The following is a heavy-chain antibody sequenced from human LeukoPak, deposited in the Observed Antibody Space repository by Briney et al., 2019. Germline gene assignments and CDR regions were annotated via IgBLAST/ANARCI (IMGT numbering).Heavy chain of an antibody. CDR3: ARDMGTSGWYHHDAFDI. CDR2: IYYSGST. J-gene: IGHJ3*02. CDR1: GGSVSSSNYY. D-gene: IGHD6-19*01. V-gene: IGHV4-61*01. Sequence: SETLSLTCTVSGGSVSSSNYYWSWIRQPPGKGLEWIGYIYYSGSTNYNPSLKSRVTISVDTSKNQFSLKLSSVTAADTAVYYCARDMGTSGWYHHDAFDIWGQGTMVTVSS.